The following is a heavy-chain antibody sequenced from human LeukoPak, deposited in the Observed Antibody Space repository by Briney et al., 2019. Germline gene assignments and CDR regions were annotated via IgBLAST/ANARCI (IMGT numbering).Heavy chain of an antibody. Sequence: SVKVSCKASGGTFSSYAISWVRQAPGQGLEWMGRIIPILGIANYAQKFQGRVTITADKSTSTAYMELSSLRSEDTAVYYCAREIRYCSGGSCPTHWFDPWGQETLVTVSS. D-gene: IGHD2-15*01. CDR2: IIPILGIA. V-gene: IGHV1-69*04. CDR3: AREIRYCSGGSCPTHWFDP. J-gene: IGHJ5*02. CDR1: GGTFSSYA.